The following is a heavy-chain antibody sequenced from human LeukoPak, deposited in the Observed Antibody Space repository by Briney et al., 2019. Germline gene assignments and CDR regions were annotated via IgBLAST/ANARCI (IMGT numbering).Heavy chain of an antibody. D-gene: IGHD2-15*01. J-gene: IGHJ4*02. CDR2: IYYSGST. CDR3: ARAPPRGVVVDTFDY. CDR1: GGSISSYY. V-gene: IGHV4-59*01. Sequence: SETLSLTCTVSGGSISSYYWSWIRQSPGKGLEWIGYIYYSGSTNYNPSLQSRVTISVDTSKNQFSLKLSSVTAADTAVYYCARAPPRGVVVDTFDYWAQGTLVTVSS.